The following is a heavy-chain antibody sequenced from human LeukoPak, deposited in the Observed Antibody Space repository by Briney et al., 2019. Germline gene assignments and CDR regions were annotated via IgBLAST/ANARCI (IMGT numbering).Heavy chain of an antibody. Sequence: ASVKVSCKASGYTFTSYAMNWVRQAPGQGLEWMGWINTNTGNPTYAQGFTGRFVFSLDTSVSTAYLQISSLKAEDTAVYYCARGRTDYDFWSGPFDPWGQGTLVTVSS. J-gene: IGHJ5*02. CDR2: INTNTGNP. CDR1: GYTFTSYA. CDR3: ARGRTDYDFWSGPFDP. D-gene: IGHD3-3*01. V-gene: IGHV7-4-1*02.